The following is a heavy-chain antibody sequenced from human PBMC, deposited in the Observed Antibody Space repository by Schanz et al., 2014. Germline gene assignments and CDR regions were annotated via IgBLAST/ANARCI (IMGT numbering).Heavy chain of an antibody. V-gene: IGHV3-21*01. CDR1: GFNFNTFT. CDR2: ITSRSNYI. D-gene: IGHD2-15*01. J-gene: IGHJ4*02. CDR3: AKVREWWPYYFDY. Sequence: EVQLVESGGGLVKPGGSLRLSCAASGFNFNTFTMSWVRQAPGKGLEWVSSITSRSNYIYYADSLRGRFTISRDNAKNSLYLQMNSLRAGDTAVYYCAKVREWWPYYFDYWGQGTLVTVSS.